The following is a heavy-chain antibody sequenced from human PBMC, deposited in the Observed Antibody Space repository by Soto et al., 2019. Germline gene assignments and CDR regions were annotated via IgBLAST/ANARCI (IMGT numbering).Heavy chain of an antibody. CDR2: IYPGDSDT. J-gene: IGHJ6*02. D-gene: IGHD5-12*01. V-gene: IGHV5-51*01. CDR1: GYSFTIYW. Sequence: PGESLKISCKGSGYSFTIYWIGWVRQTPGKGLEWMGIIYPGDSDTRYSPSFQGQVTISADKSISTAYLQWSSLKASDTAMYYCAXHSGDGYNPYYYYGMDVWGLGTTVTVSS. CDR3: AXHSGDGYNPYYYYGMDV.